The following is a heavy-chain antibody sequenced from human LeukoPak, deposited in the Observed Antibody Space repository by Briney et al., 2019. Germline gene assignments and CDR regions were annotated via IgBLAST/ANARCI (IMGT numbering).Heavy chain of an antibody. V-gene: IGHV3-21*01. CDR3: ARDGIYYYDSSGYYPIDY. Sequence: GGSLRLSCAASGFTFSSYSMNWVRQAPGKGLEWVSSISSSSSYIYYADSVKGRFTISRDNAKNPLYLQMNSLRAEDTAVYYCARDGIYYYDSSGYYPIDYWGQGTLVTVSP. D-gene: IGHD3-22*01. CDR2: ISSSSSYI. CDR1: GFTFSSYS. J-gene: IGHJ4*02.